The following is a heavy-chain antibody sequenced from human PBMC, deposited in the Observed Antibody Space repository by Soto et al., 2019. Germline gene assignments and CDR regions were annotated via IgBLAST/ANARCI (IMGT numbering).Heavy chain of an antibody. CDR2: INTDGSII. CDR1: GLIFSNYK. V-gene: IGHV3-74*01. CDR3: ARDTDGLHY. Sequence: GGSLRLSCAASGLIFSNYKMHWVRQAPGKGLVWVSRINTDGSIIDYADSVKGRFTVSRDNAKNTLYLQMYSLRADDTAVYYCARDTDGLHYWGQGTLVTVSS. J-gene: IGHJ4*02.